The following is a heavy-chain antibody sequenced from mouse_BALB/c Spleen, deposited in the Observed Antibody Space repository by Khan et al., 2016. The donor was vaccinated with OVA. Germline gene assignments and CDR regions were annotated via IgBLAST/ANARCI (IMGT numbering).Heavy chain of an antibody. D-gene: IGHD1-1*01. CDR1: GYTFTDYY. CDR3: ASKNDFCYTFAY. J-gene: IGHJ3*01. Sequence: QVQLQQSGAELARPGASVKLSCKASGYTFTDYYINWVKQRTGQGLEWIGEIYPGSGNTYYNEKFKDKATLTADKSSNKAYMQLSSPTSEDSAVWFGASKNDFCYTFAYWGQGTLVTVSA. CDR2: IYPGSGNT. V-gene: IGHV1-77*01.